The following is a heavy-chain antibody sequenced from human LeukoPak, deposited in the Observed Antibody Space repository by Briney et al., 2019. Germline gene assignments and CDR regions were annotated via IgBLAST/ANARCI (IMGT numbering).Heavy chain of an antibody. CDR2: ISSSGGST. CDR1: GFTFSSYS. J-gene: IGHJ4*02. V-gene: IGHV3-23*01. D-gene: IGHD6-19*01. Sequence: GGSLRLSCAASGFTFSSYSMSWVRQAPVKGLEWVSGISSSGGSTYYADSVKRRFTISRDNSKHTLYLQMNSLRAEHTAAYYCAKIPVSYSSGWSNFDYWGQGTLVTVSS. CDR3: AKIPVSYSSGWSNFDY.